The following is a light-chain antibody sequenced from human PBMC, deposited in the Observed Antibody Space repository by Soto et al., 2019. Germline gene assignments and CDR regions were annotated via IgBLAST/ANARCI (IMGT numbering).Light chain of an antibody. CDR3: QTWGTGINWV. J-gene: IGLJ3*02. Sequence: QPVLTQSPSASASLGASVKLTCTLSSGHSSYAIAWHQLLPEKGPRFLMKLTSDGSHSKRDGIPDRFSGSSSGAERYLTISSLQSEDEADYYCQTWGTGINWVFGGGTKLNVL. CDR1: SGHSSYA. V-gene: IGLV4-69*01. CDR2: LTSDGSH.